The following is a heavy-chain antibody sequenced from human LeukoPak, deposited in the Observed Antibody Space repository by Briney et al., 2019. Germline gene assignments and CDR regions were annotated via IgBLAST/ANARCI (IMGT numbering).Heavy chain of an antibody. CDR2: INHSGST. J-gene: IGHJ6*02. CDR3: ARLTSSGWYFRHGMDV. CDR1: VGSFSGYY. D-gene: IGHD6-19*01. Sequence: SETLSLTCAFYVGSFSGYYWSWIRQPPGKGLDWIGEINHSGSTNYNPSLKSRVTISVDTSKNQFSLKLSSVTAAGTAVYYCARLTSSGWYFRHGMDVWGQGTTVTVSS. V-gene: IGHV4-34*01.